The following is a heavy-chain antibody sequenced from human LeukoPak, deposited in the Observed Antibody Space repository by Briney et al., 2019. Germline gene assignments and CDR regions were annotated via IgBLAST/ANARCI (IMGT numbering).Heavy chain of an antibody. D-gene: IGHD3-10*01. Sequence: PSETLSLTCAVYGGSFSDYYWTWIRQSPGKGLEWIGEINHSGATDYNPSLKSRVTMSVDTSKNQFSLKVRSVTAADTAVYYCARRVRGVIISFYYYNGMDVWGQGTTVTVSS. CDR2: INHSGAT. CDR1: GGSFSDYY. V-gene: IGHV4-34*01. CDR3: ARRVRGVIISFYYYNGMDV. J-gene: IGHJ6*02.